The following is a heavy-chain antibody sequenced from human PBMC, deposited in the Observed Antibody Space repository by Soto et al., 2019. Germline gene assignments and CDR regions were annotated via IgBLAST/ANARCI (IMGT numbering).Heavy chain of an antibody. CDR2: IKQDGRGK. J-gene: IGHJ4*02. CDR1: GLTFSNYW. D-gene: IGHD6-19*01. CDR3: TKVVGLAGQD. V-gene: IGHV3-7*01. Sequence: EVQLEESGGTLVQPGGSLRLSCAASGLTFSNYWMSWVRQAPGKGLEWVANIKQDGRGKYYVDSVRGRFTISRDNAKNSLYLHMSSLRAEDTAVYYCTKVVGLAGQDWGQGTLVTVSS.